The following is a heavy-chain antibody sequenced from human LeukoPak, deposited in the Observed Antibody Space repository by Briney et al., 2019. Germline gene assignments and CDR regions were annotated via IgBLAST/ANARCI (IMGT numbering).Heavy chain of an antibody. V-gene: IGHV4-39*01. CDR1: GGSISSSSYY. J-gene: IGHJ4*02. Sequence: PSETLSLTCTVSGGSISSSSYYWGWIRQPPGKGLEWIGSIYYSGSTYYNPSLKSRVTISVDTSKNQFSLKLSSVTAADTAVYYCAGFFDYPGYYFDCWGQGTLVTVSS. CDR2: IYYSGST. CDR3: AGFFDYPGYYFDC. D-gene: IGHD3-9*01.